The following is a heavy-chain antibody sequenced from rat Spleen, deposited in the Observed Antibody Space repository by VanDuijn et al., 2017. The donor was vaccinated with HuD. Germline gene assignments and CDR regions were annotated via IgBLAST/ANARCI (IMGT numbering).Heavy chain of an antibody. J-gene: IGHJ2*01. Sequence: EVQLVESGGGLIQPGRSLKLSCAASGFIFSDYGMAWVRQAPKKGLEWVATINYEGSKTYHRDSVKGRFTISRDNAKSTLYLQMNSLRSEDTATYYCARLTTMGIDYSDYWGQGVMVTVSS. CDR2: INYEGSKT. V-gene: IGHV5-17*01. CDR3: ARLTTMGIDYSDY. CDR1: GFIFSDYG. D-gene: IGHD1-7*01.